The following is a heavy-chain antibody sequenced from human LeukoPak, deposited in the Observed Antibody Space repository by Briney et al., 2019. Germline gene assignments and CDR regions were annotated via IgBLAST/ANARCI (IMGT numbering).Heavy chain of an antibody. V-gene: IGHV1-69*13. CDR2: IIPIFGTA. CDR3: ARDIRGVMRYFDY. J-gene: IGHJ4*02. D-gene: IGHD3-10*01. Sequence: ASVKVSCKASGYTFTSYGISWVRQAPGQGLEWMGGIIPIFGTANYAQKFQGRVTITADESTSTAYMELSSLRSEDTAVYYCARDIRGVMRYFDYWGQGTLVTVSS. CDR1: GYTFTSYG.